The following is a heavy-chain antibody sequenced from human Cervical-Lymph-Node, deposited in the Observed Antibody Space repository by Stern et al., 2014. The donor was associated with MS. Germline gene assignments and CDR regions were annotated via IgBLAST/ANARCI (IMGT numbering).Heavy chain of an antibody. CDR3: ARQPDYDILTGPNWFDP. J-gene: IGHJ5*02. CDR2: IIPIFGTA. CDR1: GGTFSSYA. V-gene: IGHV1-69*01. Sequence: QVQLVESGAEVKKPGSSVKVSCKASGGTFSSYAISWVRQAPGQGLEWLGGIIPIFGTANYAQKFQGRVTITACESTSTAYMELSSLRSEDPPVYYCARQPDYDILTGPNWFDPWGQGTLVTVSS. D-gene: IGHD3-9*01.